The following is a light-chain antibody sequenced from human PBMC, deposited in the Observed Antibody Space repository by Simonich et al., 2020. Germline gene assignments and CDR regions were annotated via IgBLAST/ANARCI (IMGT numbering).Light chain of an antibody. CDR2: DAS. Sequence: QSALTQPASVSGSPGQSITISCTGTSSDVGGYHYVSLYQQHPGKAPKLMIYDASKRPSGCSNRFSVSKSGNTAALTISGLQAEDEADYYCSSYTSSSTLVFGGGTKLTVL. CDR1: SSDVGGYHY. V-gene: IGLV2-14*01. CDR3: SSYTSSSTLV. J-gene: IGLJ2*01.